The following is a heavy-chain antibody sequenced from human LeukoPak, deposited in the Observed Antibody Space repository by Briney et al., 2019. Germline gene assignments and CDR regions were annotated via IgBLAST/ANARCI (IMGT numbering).Heavy chain of an antibody. V-gene: IGHV4-34*01. Sequence: SETLSLTCAVYGGSFSGYYWSLIRQPPGKGLEWIGEINHSGSTNYNPSLKSRVTISVDTSKNQFSLKLSSVTAADTAVYYCARDPSSDSSGYYSFDYWGQGTLVTVSS. CDR2: INHSGST. CDR3: ARDPSSDSSGYYSFDY. J-gene: IGHJ4*02. D-gene: IGHD3-22*01. CDR1: GGSFSGYY.